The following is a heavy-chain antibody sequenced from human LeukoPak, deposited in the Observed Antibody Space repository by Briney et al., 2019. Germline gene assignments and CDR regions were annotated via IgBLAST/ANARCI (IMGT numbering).Heavy chain of an antibody. Sequence: ASVKVSCKASGYTCTGYYMHWVRQAPGQGLEWMGWINPNSGGTNYAQKFQGRVTMTRDTAISTAYMELSRLRSDDTAVYYCARALDGYSYATKGNWGQGTLVTVSS. J-gene: IGHJ4*02. CDR1: GYTCTGYY. CDR3: ARALDGYSYATKGN. V-gene: IGHV1-2*02. D-gene: IGHD5-18*01. CDR2: INPNSGGT.